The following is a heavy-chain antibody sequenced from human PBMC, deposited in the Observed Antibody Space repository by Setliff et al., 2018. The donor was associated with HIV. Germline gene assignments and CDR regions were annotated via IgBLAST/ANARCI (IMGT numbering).Heavy chain of an antibody. CDR2: IVPVLNRA. CDR3: ARKAGTTLHYHYYYMDA. J-gene: IGHJ6*03. D-gene: IGHD1-7*01. Sequence: AASVKVSCKASGGTFRTYGVSWVRLAPGQGLEWMGGIVPVLNRADYAQRFHGRVTITADESTNTVYMELRSLTPEDTAIYYCARKAGTTLHYHYYYMDAWGKGTTVTVSS. CDR1: GGTFRTYG. V-gene: IGHV1-69*10.